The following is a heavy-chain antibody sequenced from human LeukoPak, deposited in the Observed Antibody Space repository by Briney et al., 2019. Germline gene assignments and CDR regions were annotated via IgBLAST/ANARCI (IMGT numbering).Heavy chain of an antibody. CDR1: GGSIRNSSFY. J-gene: IGHJ5*02. CDR3: ARQHSEVISLVRGVVPSWFDP. D-gene: IGHD3-10*01. V-gene: IGHV4-39*02. Sequence: PSETLSLACAVSGGSIRNSSFYWGWIRQPPGKGLEWIASIYYSGSSYYNPSLKSRVTISVDTSKNHFSLRLSSVTAADTAVYYCARQHSEVISLVRGVVPSWFDPWGQGTLVTVSS. CDR2: IYYSGSS.